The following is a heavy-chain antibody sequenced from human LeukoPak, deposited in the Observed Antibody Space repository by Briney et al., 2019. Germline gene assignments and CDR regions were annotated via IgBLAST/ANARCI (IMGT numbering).Heavy chain of an antibody. CDR3: ARGRGIDY. CDR2: INQDGTEK. D-gene: IGHD3-10*01. Sequence: SLTLSCADSGFTLSNYWMSWVRQAPGKGLEWVANINQDGTEKYYVDSVKGRFTISRDNAKNSLHLQMNSLRAEDTAVYYCARGRGIDYWGQGTLVTVSS. CDR1: GFTLSNYW. V-gene: IGHV3-7*04. J-gene: IGHJ4*02.